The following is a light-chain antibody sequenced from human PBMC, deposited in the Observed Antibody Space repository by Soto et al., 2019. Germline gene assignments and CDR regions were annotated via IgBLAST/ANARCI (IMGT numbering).Light chain of an antibody. V-gene: IGLV2-14*01. CDR3: SSYTGNSTYVV. CDR1: SSDGGGYKY. Sequence: ALTQPASVSGSPGQSITISCTGTSSDGGGYKYVSWYQQHPGKAPKLMIYEVSNRPSGVSNRFSGSKSGNTASLTISGLQSEDEANYYCSSYTGNSTYVVFGGGTKLTVL. CDR2: EVS. J-gene: IGLJ2*01.